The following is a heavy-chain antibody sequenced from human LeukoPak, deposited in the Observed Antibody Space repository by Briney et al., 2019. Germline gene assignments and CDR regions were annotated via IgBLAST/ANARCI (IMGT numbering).Heavy chain of an antibody. J-gene: IGHJ5*02. CDR2: ISAYNGNT. CDR3: ARNESRIAPAGFPKAS. Sequence: ASVKVSCKASGYTFTSYGISWVRQAPGQGLEWMGWISAYNGNTNYAQKLQGRVTMTTDTSTSTAYMELRSLRSDDTAVYYWARNESRIAPAGFPKASWGQGTRAPVSS. CDR1: GYTFTSYG. D-gene: IGHD6-13*01. V-gene: IGHV1-18*01.